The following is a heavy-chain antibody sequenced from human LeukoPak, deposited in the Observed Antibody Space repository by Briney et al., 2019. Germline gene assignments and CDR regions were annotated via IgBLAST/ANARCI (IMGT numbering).Heavy chain of an antibody. J-gene: IGHJ3*02. Sequence: SETLSLTCTVSGGSINSYYWSWIRQPPGKGLEWIGYIYYSGSTNYNPSLKSRVTISVDTSKNQFSLKLSSVTAADTAVYYCARESDYGAPFDIWGQGTMVTVSS. CDR1: GGSINSYY. CDR2: IYYSGST. V-gene: IGHV4-59*01. CDR3: ARESDYGAPFDI. D-gene: IGHD4-17*01.